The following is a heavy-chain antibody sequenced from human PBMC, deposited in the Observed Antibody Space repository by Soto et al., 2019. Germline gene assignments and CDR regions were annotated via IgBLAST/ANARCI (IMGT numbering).Heavy chain of an antibody. CDR3: TTDESWLVQYDAFDI. CDR2: IKSKTDGGTT. J-gene: IGHJ3*02. CDR1: GFTFSNAW. Sequence: GGSLRLSCAASGFTFSNAWMNWVRQAPGKGLEWVGRIKSKTDGGTTDYAAPVKGRFTISRDDSKNTLYLQMNSLKTEDTAVYYCTTDESWLVQYDAFDIWGQGTMVTVSS. D-gene: IGHD6-19*01. V-gene: IGHV3-15*07.